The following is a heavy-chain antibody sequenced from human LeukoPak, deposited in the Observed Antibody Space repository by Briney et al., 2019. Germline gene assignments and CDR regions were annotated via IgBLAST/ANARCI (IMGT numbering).Heavy chain of an antibody. CDR2: IWNDGSNT. D-gene: IGHD3-22*01. Sequence: GRSLRPSCVVSGFTFTSYGMHWVRQAPGKGLEWVALIWNDGSNTNYADSVTGRSTISRDNSKNALYLQMNSLRDDDTAVYYCARDVFTTYDTGGGYFDYWGQGALVTVSS. V-gene: IGHV3-33*01. CDR3: ARDVFTTYDTGGGYFDY. CDR1: GFTFTSYG. J-gene: IGHJ4*02.